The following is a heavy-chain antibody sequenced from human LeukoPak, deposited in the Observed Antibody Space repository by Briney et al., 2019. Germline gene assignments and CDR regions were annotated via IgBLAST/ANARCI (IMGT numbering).Heavy chain of an antibody. Sequence: SETLSLTCTVSGDSISSGDYYWSWIRQPPGKGLEWIGYIYYSGSTYYNPSLKSRITISVDTSENRFSLKLSSVTATDTAVYYCARDCSGGSCYGAFDIWGQGTMVTVSS. J-gene: IGHJ3*02. CDR2: IYYSGST. D-gene: IGHD2-15*01. V-gene: IGHV4-30-4*01. CDR3: ARDCSGGSCYGAFDI. CDR1: GDSISSGDYY.